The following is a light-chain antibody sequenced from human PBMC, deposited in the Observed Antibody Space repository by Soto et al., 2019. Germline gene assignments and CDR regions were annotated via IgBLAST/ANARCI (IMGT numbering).Light chain of an antibody. Sequence: QSVLPQPPSASGTPVQRVTISCSGSSSNIGSNYVSWYQQLPGPAPKLLIYSNNQRPSGVPDRFSGSKSGTSASLAISGLRSEDEADYYCVAWDDSLSGYVFGTGTKLTVL. J-gene: IGLJ1*01. CDR3: VAWDDSLSGYV. CDR1: SSNIGSNY. CDR2: SNN. V-gene: IGLV1-47*02.